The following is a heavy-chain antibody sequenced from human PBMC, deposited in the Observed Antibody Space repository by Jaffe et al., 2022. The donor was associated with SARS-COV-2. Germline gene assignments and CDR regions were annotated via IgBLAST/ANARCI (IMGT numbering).Heavy chain of an antibody. CDR2: IAWDDDK. CDR3: ARIRRNYDIMTDPRDSDYWYFDL. Sequence: QVTLRESGPALVKPTQTLTLTCTLSGFSLTTSGMCVSWIRQPPGKALEWLALIAWDDDKYYSTSLTTRLTISKDTTRNQVVLTMTNMDPMDTATYFCARIRRNYDIMTDPRDSDYWYFDLWGPGTLVTVSP. J-gene: IGHJ2*01. CDR1: GFSLTTSGMC. D-gene: IGHD3-9*01. V-gene: IGHV2-70*01.